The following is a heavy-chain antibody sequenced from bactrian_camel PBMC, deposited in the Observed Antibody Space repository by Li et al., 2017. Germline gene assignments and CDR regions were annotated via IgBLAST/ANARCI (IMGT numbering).Heavy chain of an antibody. Sequence: LVESGGGSVEAGGSLKLSCIASTYPYRDNEYCMAWFRQAPRKEREMVATIYAPDYHPRGYREYGDSVKGRFIISQDNVKNTLYLQMNSLQTEDTAMYCCAADPSPCHIVVGQKGTGKYVYAYWGQGTQVTV. J-gene: IGHJ4*01. D-gene: IGHD2*01. CDR3: AADPSPCHIVVGQKGTGKYVYAY. V-gene: IGHV3-3*01. CDR1: TYPYRDNE. CDR2: IYAPDYHPRGYR.